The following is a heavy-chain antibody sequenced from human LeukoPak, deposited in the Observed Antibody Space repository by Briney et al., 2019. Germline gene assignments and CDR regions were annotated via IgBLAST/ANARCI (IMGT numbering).Heavy chain of an antibody. CDR3: ARDDSSSWNDY. D-gene: IGHD6-13*01. V-gene: IGHV3-21*01. CDR1: GFTFSSYS. J-gene: IGHJ4*02. CDR2: ISSGSSYI. Sequence: GGSLRLSCAASGFTFSSYSMNWVRQAPGKGLEWVSSISSGSSYIYYADSVKGRFTISRDNAKNSLYLQMNSLRAEDTAVYHCARDDSSSWNDYWGQGTLVTVSS.